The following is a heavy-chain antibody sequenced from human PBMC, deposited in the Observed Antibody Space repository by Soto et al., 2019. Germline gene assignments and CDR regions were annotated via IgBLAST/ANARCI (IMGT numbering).Heavy chain of an antibody. D-gene: IGHD6-19*01. J-gene: IGHJ5*02. CDR2: IKPSGGST. Sequence: QVQLVQSGAEVKKPGASVKVSCKASGYTFTSYYRHWVRQAPGQGLEWMGIIKPSGGSTSYAQKIQGRVPMTRDTSTSTVYMELSSLRSEDTAVYYCAGQYIAVAGTWFDPWGQGTLVTVSS. CDR3: AGQYIAVAGTWFDP. V-gene: IGHV1-46*03. CDR1: GYTFTSYY.